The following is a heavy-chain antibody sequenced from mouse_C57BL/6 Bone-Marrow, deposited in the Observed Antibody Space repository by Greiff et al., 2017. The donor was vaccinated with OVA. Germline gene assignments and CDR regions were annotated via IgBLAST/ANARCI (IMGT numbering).Heavy chain of an antibody. CDR1: GFTFSDYY. CDR2: ISNGGGST. J-gene: IGHJ2*01. Sequence: EVMLVESGGGLVQPGGSLKLSCAASGFTFSDYYMYWVRQTPEKRLEWVAYISNGGGSTYYPDTVKGRFTISRDNAENTLYLQMSRLKSEDTAMYYCARSYYYGSSTLDYWGQGTTLTVSS. CDR3: ARSYYYGSSTLDY. D-gene: IGHD1-1*01. V-gene: IGHV5-12*01.